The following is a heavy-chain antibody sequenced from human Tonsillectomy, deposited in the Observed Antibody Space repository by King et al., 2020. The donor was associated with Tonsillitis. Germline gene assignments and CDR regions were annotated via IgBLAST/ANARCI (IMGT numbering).Heavy chain of an antibody. V-gene: IGHV1-2*04. Sequence: QLVQSGAEVKKPGASVKVSCKASGYTFTDQYMHWVRQAPGRGLEWMVWINPKTGDTNYAQTFQGWITMTRDTSISTAYMELSRLTSDDTAVYYCARDPVIANIGVCYWYIALWGRGTLVTVSS. D-gene: IGHD2-8*01. CDR1: GYTFTDQY. CDR3: ARDPVIANIGVCYWYIAL. CDR2: INPKTGDT. J-gene: IGHJ2*01.